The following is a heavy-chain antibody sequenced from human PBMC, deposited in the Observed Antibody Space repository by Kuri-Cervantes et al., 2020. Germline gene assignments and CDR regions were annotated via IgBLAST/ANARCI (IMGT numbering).Heavy chain of an antibody. Sequence: GESLKISCAASGFTFSTYWMSWVRQAPGMGLEWVARIKEDGSEKYYVDSVKGRFTISRDNAKNTLYLQMNSLRAEDTAVYYCARGVIAAAGYYYYGMDVWGQGTTVTVSS. CDR3: ARGVIAAAGYYYYGMDV. V-gene: IGHV3-7*01. J-gene: IGHJ6*02. CDR1: GFTFSTYW. D-gene: IGHD6-13*01. CDR2: IKEDGSEK.